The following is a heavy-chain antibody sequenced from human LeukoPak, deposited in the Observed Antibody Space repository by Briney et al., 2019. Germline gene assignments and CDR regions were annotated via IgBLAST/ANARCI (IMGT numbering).Heavy chain of an antibody. CDR1: GYTFTRYY. Sequence: ASVKVSCKASGYTFTRYYIHWVRQAPEQGLEWMGVINPGSGNTNYAQKFQDRVTMTRDTSTGTVYMELSSLRSEDTAVYFCARVTGGANFDHWGPGTLVTVSS. J-gene: IGHJ4*02. V-gene: IGHV1-46*01. CDR2: INPGSGNT. D-gene: IGHD1-14*01. CDR3: ARVTGGANFDH.